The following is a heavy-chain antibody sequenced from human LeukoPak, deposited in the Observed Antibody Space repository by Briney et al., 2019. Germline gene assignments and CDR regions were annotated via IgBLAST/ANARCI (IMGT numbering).Heavy chain of an antibody. CDR3: ARERLEGEKAFDY. Sequence: ASVKVSCKASGYTFTAYYLHWVRRAPGQGLEWMGWTNSNTGDTNSAQKFQGRVTMTRDTSTGTVYMELSRLTSDDTAVYYCARERLEGEKAFDYWGQGTLVTVSS. D-gene: IGHD3-16*01. CDR2: TNSNTGDT. V-gene: IGHV1-2*02. CDR1: GYTFTAYY. J-gene: IGHJ4*02.